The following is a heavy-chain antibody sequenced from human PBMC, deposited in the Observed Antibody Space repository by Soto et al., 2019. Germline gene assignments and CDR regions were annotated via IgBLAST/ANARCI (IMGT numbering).Heavy chain of an antibody. Sequence: SETLSLTCAVSGGSFSGNYWSWIRQPPGKGLEWIGEINHSGSTNYNPSLKSRVTISVDRTKNHFSLKLSSVTVADTAVYYCGRGVWTCSGGRGSLTGSAPWGKGTLVTVSS. CDR3: GRGVWTCSGGRGSLTGSAP. CDR1: GGSFSGNY. J-gene: IGHJ5*02. V-gene: IGHV4-34*01. CDR2: INHSGST. D-gene: IGHD2-15*01.